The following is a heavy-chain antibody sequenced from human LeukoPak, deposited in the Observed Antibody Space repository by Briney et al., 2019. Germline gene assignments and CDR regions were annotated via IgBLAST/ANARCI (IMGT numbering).Heavy chain of an antibody. Sequence: GGSLRLSCGASGFTFSSYWMSWVRQAPGKGLEWVANIKQDGSEKYYVDSVKGRFTISRDNAKNSLYLQMNSLRAEDTAVYYWARADYNYHYMDVWGKGTTVTVSS. CDR3: ARADYNYHYMDV. J-gene: IGHJ6*03. CDR2: IKQDGSEK. CDR1: GFTFSSYW. V-gene: IGHV3-7*03.